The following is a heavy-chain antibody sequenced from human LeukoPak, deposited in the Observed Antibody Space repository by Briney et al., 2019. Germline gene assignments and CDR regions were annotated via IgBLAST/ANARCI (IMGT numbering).Heavy chain of an antibody. CDR1: GFTFSSYA. CDR3: ARTPSSNWYYFDY. CDR2: ISYDGSNK. D-gene: IGHD6-13*01. J-gene: IGHJ4*02. V-gene: IGHV3-30-3*01. Sequence: GGSLRLSCAASGFTFSSYATHWVRQAPGKGLEWVTVISYDGSNKYYPDSVKGRFTISRDNSKNTLYLQMNSLRAEDTAVYYCARTPSSNWYYFDYWGQGTLVTVSS.